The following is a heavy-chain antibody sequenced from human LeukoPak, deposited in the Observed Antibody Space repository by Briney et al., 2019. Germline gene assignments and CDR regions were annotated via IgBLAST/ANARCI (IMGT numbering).Heavy chain of an antibody. Sequence: SETLSLTCTVSGGSISSSNWWNWVRQPPGKGLEWIGEIYHTGSTNYNPSLKSRVTISVDASKNQFSLKLSSVTAADTAVYYCARGYSSSWGYYYYYMDVWGKGTTVTVSS. CDR2: IYHTGST. CDR3: ARGYSSSWGYYYYYMDV. CDR1: GGSISSSNW. D-gene: IGHD6-13*01. J-gene: IGHJ6*03. V-gene: IGHV4-4*02.